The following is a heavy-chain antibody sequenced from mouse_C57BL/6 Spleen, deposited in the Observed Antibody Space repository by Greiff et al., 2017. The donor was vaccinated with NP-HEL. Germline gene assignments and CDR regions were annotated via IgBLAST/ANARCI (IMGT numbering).Heavy chain of an antibody. CDR1: GYTFTSYW. D-gene: IGHD1-1*01. V-gene: IGHV1-72*01. CDR2: IDPNSGGT. CDR3: ASSVVATLDV. Sequence: QVQLKQPGAELVKPGASVKLSCKASGYTFTSYWMHWVKQRPGRGLEWIGRIDPNSGGTKYNEKFKSKATLTVDKPSSTAYMQLSSLTSEDSAVYYCASSVVATLDVWGTGTTVTVSS. J-gene: IGHJ1*03.